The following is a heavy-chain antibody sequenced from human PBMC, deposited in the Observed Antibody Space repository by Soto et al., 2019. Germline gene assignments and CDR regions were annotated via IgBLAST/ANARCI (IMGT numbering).Heavy chain of an antibody. D-gene: IGHD3-22*01. CDR2: IIPIFGTA. CDR1: GGTFSSYA. CDR3: ANDDSSGYESSY. V-gene: IGHV1-69*06. Sequence: SVKVSCKASGGTFSSYAISWVRQAPGQGLEWMGGIIPIFGTANYAQKFQGRVTITADKSTSTAYMELSSLRSEDTAVYYCANDDSSGYESSYWGQGTLVTVSS. J-gene: IGHJ4*02.